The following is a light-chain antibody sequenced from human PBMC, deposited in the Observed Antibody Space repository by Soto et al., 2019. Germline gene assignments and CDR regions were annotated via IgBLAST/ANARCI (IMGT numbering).Light chain of an antibody. CDR3: QQYHKWPPIT. CDR2: GAS. J-gene: IGKJ5*01. CDR1: QSVDGY. Sequence: EVVMTQSPATLSVSLGESATLSCRASQSVDGYLAWYQQKPGQAPRLLIYGASTRGTGVTARFRGGGSGTEFTHTISSMRSEDLAVYYCQQYHKWPPITFGQWTRRDI. V-gene: IGKV3-15*01.